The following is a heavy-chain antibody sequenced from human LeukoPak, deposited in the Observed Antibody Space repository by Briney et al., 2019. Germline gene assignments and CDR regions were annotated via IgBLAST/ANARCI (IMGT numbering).Heavy chain of an antibody. CDR3: ARGDDTAMANPGG. J-gene: IGHJ4*02. CDR2: IYYSGST. Sequence: PSETLSLTCTVSGGSISSYYWSWIRQPPGKGLEWIGYIYYSGSTNYNPSVKSRVTISVDTSKNQFSLKLSSVTAADTAVYYCARGDDTAMANPGGWGQGTLVTVSS. V-gene: IGHV4-59*08. D-gene: IGHD5-18*01. CDR1: GGSISSYY.